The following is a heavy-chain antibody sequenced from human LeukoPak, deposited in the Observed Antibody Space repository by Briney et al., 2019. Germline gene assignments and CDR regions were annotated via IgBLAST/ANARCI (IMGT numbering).Heavy chain of an antibody. CDR1: GFTFNDYW. V-gene: IGHV3-7*03. CDR3: ARDETYDYESNGYLDF. J-gene: IGHJ4*02. D-gene: IGHD3-22*01. Sequence: PGGSLRLSCAASGFTFNDYWMSWVRQAPGKGPEWVAKVKPDGSEKYYADSVKGRFTISRVNAKSSLYLQMNSLRAEDTAIYYCARDETYDYESNGYLDFWGQGTVVTVSS. CDR2: VKPDGSEK.